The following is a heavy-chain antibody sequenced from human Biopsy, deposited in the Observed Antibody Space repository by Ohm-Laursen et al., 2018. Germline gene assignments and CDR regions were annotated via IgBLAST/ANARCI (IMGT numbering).Heavy chain of an antibody. CDR1: GFTFSDCA. V-gene: IGHV3-23*01. J-gene: IGHJ4*02. CDR3: AKGGYCTTSSCYMDLDY. D-gene: IGHD2-2*02. Sequence: SLRLSCAASGFTFSDCAMNWVRQAPGKGLEWVSTISGSGGNTYYADSVRGRFTVSRDGSKSTLYLQMSSLSAEDTAFYYCAKGGYCTTSSCYMDLDYWGQGTLVTVSS. CDR2: ISGSGGNT.